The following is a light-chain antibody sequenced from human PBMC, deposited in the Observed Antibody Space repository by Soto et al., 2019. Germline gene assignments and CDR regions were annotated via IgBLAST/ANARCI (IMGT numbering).Light chain of an antibody. CDR2: AAS. CDR3: QQLSSYPQIT. J-gene: IGKJ5*01. Sequence: IRMTQSPSSLSASVGDRVTITCRASQGISSYLAWYQQKPGKAPQLLIYAASTLQSGVPSRFSGSGSGTDFTLTISSLQPEDFATYYCQQLSSYPQITFGQGTRLEI. CDR1: QGISSY. V-gene: IGKV1-9*01.